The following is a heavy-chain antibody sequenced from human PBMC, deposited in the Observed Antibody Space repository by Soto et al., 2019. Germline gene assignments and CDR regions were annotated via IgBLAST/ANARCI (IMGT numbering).Heavy chain of an antibody. J-gene: IGHJ3*02. CDR3: ARVHIMITFGGVIVPSDAFDI. CDR2: IYYSGST. V-gene: IGHV4-31*03. Sequence: PSETLSLTCTVSGGSISSGGYYWSWIRQHPGKGLEWIGCIYYSGSTYYNPSLKSRVTISVDTSKNQFSLKLSSVTAADTAVYYCARVHIMITFGGVIVPSDAFDIWGQGTMVTVSS. D-gene: IGHD3-16*02. CDR1: GGSISSGGYY.